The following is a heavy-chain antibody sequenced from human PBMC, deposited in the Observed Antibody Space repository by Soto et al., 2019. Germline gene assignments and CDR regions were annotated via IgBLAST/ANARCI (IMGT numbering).Heavy chain of an antibody. CDR1: GFTFSNHW. CDR3: ARSSPLSRSYLDS. CDR2: VNQDGSEK. V-gene: IGHV3-7*03. Sequence: EVQLVDSGGGLVQPGGSLRLSCAASGFTFSNHWMTWVRQAPGKGLEWVASVNQDGSEKYSVDAAKGRFTISRDNAKNSLYLQMNSLRVEDTALYYCARSSPLSRSYLDSWGQGAVVTVSS. J-gene: IGHJ4*02.